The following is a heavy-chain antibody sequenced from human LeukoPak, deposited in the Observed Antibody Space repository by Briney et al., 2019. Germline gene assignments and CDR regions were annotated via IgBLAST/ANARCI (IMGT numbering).Heavy chain of an antibody. Sequence: GGSLRLSCAASGFTFSSYAMSWVRQAPGKGLEWVSAISGSGGSTYYADSVKGRFTISRDNAKTSLYLQMNSLRVEDTAVYFCARRTTYYSGSGGLAWGQGTLVTVSS. D-gene: IGHD3-10*01. J-gene: IGHJ5*02. CDR3: ARRTTYYSGSGGLA. V-gene: IGHV3-23*01. CDR2: ISGSGGST. CDR1: GFTFSSYA.